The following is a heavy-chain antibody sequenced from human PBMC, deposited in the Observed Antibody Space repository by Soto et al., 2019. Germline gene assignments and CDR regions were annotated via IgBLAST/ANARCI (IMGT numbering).Heavy chain of an antibody. J-gene: IGHJ4*02. Sequence: QVHLVQSGAEVKKAGASVKVSCKASGYSFSNYGISWVRQAPGQGLEWVGWISGYNGNTYYAQKFQGRVTMTTDTSTSTAYMDLRNLRSDDTAVYYWLREYYYGSGSYKVYWGQGTLVTVSS. V-gene: IGHV1-18*01. D-gene: IGHD3-10*01. CDR3: LREYYYGSGSYKVY. CDR1: GYSFSNYG. CDR2: ISGYNGNT.